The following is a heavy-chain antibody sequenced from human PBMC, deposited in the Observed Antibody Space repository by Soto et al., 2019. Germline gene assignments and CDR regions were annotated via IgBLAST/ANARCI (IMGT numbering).Heavy chain of an antibody. D-gene: IGHD1-26*01. J-gene: IGHJ4*02. CDR3: GRANPGGATIDY. V-gene: IGHV4-4*02. CDR1: GGSISSSNW. Sequence: PSETLSLTCAVSGGSISSSNWWSWVRQPPGKGLEWIGEIYHSGSTNYNPSLKSRVTISVDKSKNQFSLKLSSVTAADTAVYYCGRANPGGATIDYWGQGPLVTVSS. CDR2: IYHSGST.